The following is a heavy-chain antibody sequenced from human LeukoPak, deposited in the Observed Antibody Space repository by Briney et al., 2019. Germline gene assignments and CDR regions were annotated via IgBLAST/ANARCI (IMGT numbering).Heavy chain of an antibody. CDR2: IYYSGST. D-gene: IGHD5-18*01. J-gene: IGHJ4*02. CDR1: GGSISSYY. Sequence: PSETLSLTCTVSGGSISSYYWSWIRQPPGKGLEWIGYIYYSGSTNYNPSLKSRVTISVDTSKNQFSLKLSSVTAADTAVYYCARSDSWTAVVYYFDYWGQGTLVTVSS. CDR3: ARSDSWTAVVYYFDY. V-gene: IGHV4-59*01.